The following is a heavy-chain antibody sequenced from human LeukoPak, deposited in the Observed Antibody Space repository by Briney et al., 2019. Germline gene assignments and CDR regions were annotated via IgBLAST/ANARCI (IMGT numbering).Heavy chain of an antibody. CDR3: ARDGNPWNLDV. CDR1: GGSISSYY. J-gene: IGHJ2*01. Sequence: SETLSLTCTVSGGSISSYYWTWIRQPPGKAREWIGYIYYSGSTSYNPSLKSRVTMSVDTSNNQFSLKLSSVTAADTAVYYCARDGNPWNLDVWGRGTLVSVSS. CDR2: IYYSGST. D-gene: IGHD1-14*01. V-gene: IGHV4-59*01.